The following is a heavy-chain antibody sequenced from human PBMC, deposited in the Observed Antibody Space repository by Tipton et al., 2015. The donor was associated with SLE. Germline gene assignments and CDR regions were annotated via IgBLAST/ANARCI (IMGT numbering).Heavy chain of an antibody. V-gene: IGHV4-59*01. CDR2: IYYSGST. Sequence: TLSFTCTVSGGSISSYYWSWIRQPPGKGLEWIGYIYYSGSTNYNPSLKSRVTISVDTSKNQFSLKLSSVTAADTAVYYCARGDSGSYWIFDYWGQGTLVTVSS. CDR3: ARGDSGSYWIFDY. J-gene: IGHJ4*02. CDR1: GGSISSYY. D-gene: IGHD1-26*01.